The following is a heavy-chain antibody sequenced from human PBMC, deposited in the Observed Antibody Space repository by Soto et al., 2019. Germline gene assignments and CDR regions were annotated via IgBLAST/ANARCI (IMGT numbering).Heavy chain of an antibody. CDR1: GFTFTDYW. J-gene: IGHJ4*02. CDR2: INSDGSRT. D-gene: IGHD4-4*01. V-gene: IGHV3-74*01. Sequence: GGSLRLSCAASGFTFTDYWTHWVRQAPGKGLVWVSRINSDGSRTSYADSVTGRFTISRDNAKNTLYLQMNSLRVEDTALYYCARETYRGFYFDYWGQGTLVTISS. CDR3: ARETYRGFYFDY.